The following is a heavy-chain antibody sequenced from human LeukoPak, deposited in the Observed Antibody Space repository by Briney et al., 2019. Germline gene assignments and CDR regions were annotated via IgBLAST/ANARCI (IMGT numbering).Heavy chain of an antibody. CDR2: IYYSGRG. V-gene: IGHV4-39*01. D-gene: IGHD3-16*02. CDR3: ARGRGDYVWGSYRYTYYFDY. CDR1: GGSISSSSYY. J-gene: IGHJ4*02. Sequence: SETLSLTCPVSGGSISSSSYYWGWIRQPPGKGLVWIGSIYYSGRGYYNPSLKSRVTISVDTSKNQFSLKLSSVTAADTAVYYCARGRGDYVWGSYRYTYYFDYWGQGTLVTVSS.